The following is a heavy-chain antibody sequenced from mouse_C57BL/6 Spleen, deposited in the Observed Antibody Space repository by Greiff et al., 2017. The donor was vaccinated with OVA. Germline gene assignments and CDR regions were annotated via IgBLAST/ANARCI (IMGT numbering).Heavy chain of an antibody. CDR2: ISGGGGNT. J-gene: IGHJ4*01. Sequence: EVQLQESGGGLVKPGGSLKLSCAASGFTFSSYTMSWVRQTPEKRLEWVATISGGGGNTYYPDSVKGRFTISRDNAKNTLYRQMSSLRSENTALYYCERGPLEYYAMDYWGQGTSVTVSS. D-gene: IGHD6-1*01. CDR3: ERGPLEYYAMDY. CDR1: GFTFSSYT. V-gene: IGHV5-9*01.